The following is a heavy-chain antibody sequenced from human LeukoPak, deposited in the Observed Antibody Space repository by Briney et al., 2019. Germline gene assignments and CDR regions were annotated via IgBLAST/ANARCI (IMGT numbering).Heavy chain of an antibody. Sequence: PGGSLRLSCAASGFTFSSYSMNWVRQAPGKGLEWVSSIGSSSSYIYYADSVKGRFTISRDNAKNSLYLQMNSLRAEDTAVYYCARDRDGYKTHFDYWGQGTLVTVSS. J-gene: IGHJ4*02. V-gene: IGHV3-21*01. CDR2: IGSSSSYI. CDR1: GFTFSSYS. CDR3: ARDRDGYKTHFDY. D-gene: IGHD5-24*01.